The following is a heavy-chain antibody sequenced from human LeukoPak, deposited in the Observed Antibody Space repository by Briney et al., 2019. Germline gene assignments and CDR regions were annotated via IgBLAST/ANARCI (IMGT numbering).Heavy chain of an antibody. CDR3: VRAYHPGGWFDP. CDR2: ISGSGGNT. J-gene: IGHJ5*02. Sequence: GGSLRLSCAASGLTFSSYAMNWVRQAPGKGLEWVSAISGSGGNTYYADSVKGRFTISSDNAKDSLYLQMNSLTAEDTAMYYCVRAYHPGGWFDPWGQGTLVTVSS. D-gene: IGHD2-21*01. CDR1: GLTFSSYA. V-gene: IGHV3-23*01.